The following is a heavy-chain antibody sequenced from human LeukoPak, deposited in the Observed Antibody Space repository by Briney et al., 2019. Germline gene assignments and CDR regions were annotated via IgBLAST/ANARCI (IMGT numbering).Heavy chain of an antibody. J-gene: IGHJ5*02. V-gene: IGHV4-61*02. Sequence: SETLSLTCTVSGGSISSGSYYWSWIRQPAEKGLEWIGRIYTSGSTNYNPSLKSRVTISVDTSKNQFSLKLSSVTAADTAVYYCARGYSSSWYRNWFDPWGQGTLVTVSS. CDR3: ARGYSSSWYRNWFDP. CDR2: IYTSGST. CDR1: GGSISSGSYY. D-gene: IGHD6-13*01.